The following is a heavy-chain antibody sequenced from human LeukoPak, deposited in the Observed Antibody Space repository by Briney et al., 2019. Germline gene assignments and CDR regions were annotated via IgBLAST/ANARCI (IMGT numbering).Heavy chain of an antibody. CDR3: ARVSFDYVWGSYRPGYFDL. CDR2: ISAYNGDT. D-gene: IGHD3-16*02. V-gene: IGHV1-18*01. Sequence: ASVKVSCKASGYTFTSYGISWVRQAPGQGLEWMGRISAYNGDTNYAQKPQGRVTMTTDTSTSTAYMELRSLRSDDTAVYYCARVSFDYVWGSYRPGYFDLWGRGTLVTVSS. CDR1: GYTFTSYG. J-gene: IGHJ2*01.